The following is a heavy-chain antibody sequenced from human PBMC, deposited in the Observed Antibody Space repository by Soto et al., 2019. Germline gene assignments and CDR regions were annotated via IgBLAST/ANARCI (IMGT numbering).Heavy chain of an antibody. CDR2: INHSGST. CDR1: GGSFSGYY. V-gene: IGHV4-34*01. J-gene: IGHJ4*02. Sequence: QMPLQQWGAGLLKPSETLSLTCAVYGGSFSGYYWPWIRQPPGTGLEWIGEINHSGSTNYNPSLKSRVTISVDTSKNQFSLKLTAVTAADSAVYDCARDKISGLFDYWGQGTLVTVSS. CDR3: ARDKISGLFDY.